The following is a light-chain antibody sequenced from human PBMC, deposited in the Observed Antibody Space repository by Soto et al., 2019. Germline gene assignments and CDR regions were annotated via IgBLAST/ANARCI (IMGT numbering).Light chain of an antibody. CDR1: SSDVGGYKY. V-gene: IGLV2-14*01. Sequence: QSALTQPASVSGSPGQSITISCTGTSSDVGGYKYVSWYQQLPGKAPKLMIYEVSNRASGVSNRFSGSKSGNTASLTISGLQAEDEAEYYCNAYISYNNTLGFGGGTKLTVL. J-gene: IGLJ2*01. CDR3: NAYISYNNTLG. CDR2: EVS.